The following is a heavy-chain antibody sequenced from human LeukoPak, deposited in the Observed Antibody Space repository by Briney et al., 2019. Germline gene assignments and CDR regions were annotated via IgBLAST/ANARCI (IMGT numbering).Heavy chain of an antibody. CDR3: ANSYYYGSGSSYGMDV. V-gene: IGHV3-30*18. CDR1: GFTFSSYG. CDR2: ISYDGSNK. D-gene: IGHD3-10*01. Sequence: GGPLRLSCAASGFTFSSYGMHWVRQAPGKGLEWVAVISYDGSNKYYADSVKGRFTISRDNSKNTLYLQMNSLRAEDTAVYYCANSYYYGSGSSYGMDVWGQGTTVTVSS. J-gene: IGHJ6*02.